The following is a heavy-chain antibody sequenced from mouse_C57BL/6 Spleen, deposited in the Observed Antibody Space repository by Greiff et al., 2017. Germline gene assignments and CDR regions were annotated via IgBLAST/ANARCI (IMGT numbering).Heavy chain of an antibody. CDR1: GYTFTSYW. J-gene: IGHJ1*03. CDR2: INPSNGGT. V-gene: IGHV1-53*01. D-gene: IGHD1-1*01. Sequence: QVQLQQPGTELVKPGASVKLSCKASGYTFTSYWMHWVKQRPGQGLAWIGNINPSNGGTNYNEKFKSKATLTVDKSSSTAYMQLSSLTSEDAAVYYCASSGARYGSSWYFDVWGTGTTVTVSS. CDR3: ASSGARYGSSWYFDV.